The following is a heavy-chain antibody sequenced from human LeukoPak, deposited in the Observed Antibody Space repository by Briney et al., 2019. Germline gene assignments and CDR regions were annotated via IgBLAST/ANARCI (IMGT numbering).Heavy chain of an antibody. CDR1: GFTFSSYG. D-gene: IGHD5-18*01. Sequence: GGSLRLSCAASGFTFSSYGMSWVRQAPGKGLEWVSAMSSSDDGRYYAASVRGRFTISRDTSRSTLYLQMNSLRAEDTAVYYCAREDSYGYDYWGQGTLVTVSS. CDR2: MSSSDDGR. CDR3: AREDSYGYDY. V-gene: IGHV3-23*01. J-gene: IGHJ4*02.